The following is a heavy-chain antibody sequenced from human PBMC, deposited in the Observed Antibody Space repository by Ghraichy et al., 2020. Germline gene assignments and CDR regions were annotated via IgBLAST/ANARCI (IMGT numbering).Heavy chain of an antibody. CDR2: IYYSGST. J-gene: IGHJ3*02. V-gene: IGHV4-39*01. CDR1: GGSISSSSYY. D-gene: IGHD2-15*01. Sequence: SETLSLTCTVSGGSISSSSYYWGWIRQPPGKGLEWIGSIYYSGSTYYNPSLKSRVTISVDTSKNQFSLKLSSVTAADTAVYYCARRREDIVVVVAATNDAFDIWGQGTMVRLF. CDR3: ARRREDIVVVVAATNDAFDI.